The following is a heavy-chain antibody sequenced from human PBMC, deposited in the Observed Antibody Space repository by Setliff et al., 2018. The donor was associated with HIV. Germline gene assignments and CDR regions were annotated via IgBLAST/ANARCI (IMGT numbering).Heavy chain of an antibody. CDR3: AGMGESPPHSSSWYY. V-gene: IGHV1-2*02. D-gene: IGHD6-13*01. Sequence: ASVKVSCKASGYTFNDSFIHWVRQAPGQGLEWMGWITPDSGGTNYAQKFQGRVTMTRDTSISTAYMELSSLRSDDTAMYFCAGMGESPPHSSSWYYWGQGTLVTVSS. CDR1: GYTFNDSF. J-gene: IGHJ4*02. CDR2: ITPDSGGT.